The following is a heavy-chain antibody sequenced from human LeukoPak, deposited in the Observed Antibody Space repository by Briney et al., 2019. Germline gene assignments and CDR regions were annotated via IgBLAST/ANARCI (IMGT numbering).Heavy chain of an antibody. CDR2: IYYSGTT. Sequence: KPSETLSLTSTLAGGSISSYYWSWIRQPPGKGLDWIGYIYYSGTTDYNPSLKSRVTISLDTSKQQLSLKLSSVTAADTAVYYCARVSCTSTSCPGWIDPWGQGTLVTVSS. V-gene: IGHV4-59*01. D-gene: IGHD2-2*01. CDR3: ARVSCTSTSCPGWIDP. CDR1: GGSISSYY. J-gene: IGHJ5*02.